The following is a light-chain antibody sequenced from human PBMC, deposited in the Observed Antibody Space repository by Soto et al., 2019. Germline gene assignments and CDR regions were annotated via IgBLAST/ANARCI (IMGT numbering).Light chain of an antibody. J-gene: IGKJ1*01. CDR1: QSINRY. V-gene: IGKV1-39*01. Sequence: DIQMTQSPSSLSASVGDRVTITCRPSQSINRYLNWYQQKQGTAPKVLIYAASNLQSGVPSRFSGSGSETEFTLTISSLQPEDSATYYCQQSYSVPRMFGQGTKVEIK. CDR3: QQSYSVPRM. CDR2: AAS.